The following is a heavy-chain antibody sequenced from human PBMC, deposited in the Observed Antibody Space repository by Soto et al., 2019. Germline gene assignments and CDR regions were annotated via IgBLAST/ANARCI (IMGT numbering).Heavy chain of an antibody. CDR2: IKSKTDGGTT. V-gene: IGHV3-15*01. CDR3: PTAHSHIISSWYLADYYGIEV. Sequence: GGSLRLSCAASVFTFSNAWMSCVRQAPGKGLEWVGRIKSKTDGGTTDYAAPVKGRFTISRDDSKNTLYLQMNSLKTEDTAVYYCPTAHSHIISSWYLADYYGIEVWGQGTTVTVSS. J-gene: IGHJ6*02. CDR1: VFTFSNAW. D-gene: IGHD6-13*01.